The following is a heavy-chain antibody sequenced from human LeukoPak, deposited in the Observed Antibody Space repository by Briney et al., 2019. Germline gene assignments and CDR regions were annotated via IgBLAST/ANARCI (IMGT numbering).Heavy chain of an antibody. D-gene: IGHD3-16*02. J-gene: IGHJ3*02. CDR3: ARRVSLYAGFDI. V-gene: IGHV4-4*07. CDR2: VYNTKYT. Sequence: SETLSLTCSVASGSLNVYYWNWVRQRPGKGLEWIDRVYNTKYTEYIPSRKSRVSISVDSSKNQFSRRLNSVTAADTAGYCCARRVSLYAGFDIWGLGTLVTVSS. CDR1: SGSLNVYY.